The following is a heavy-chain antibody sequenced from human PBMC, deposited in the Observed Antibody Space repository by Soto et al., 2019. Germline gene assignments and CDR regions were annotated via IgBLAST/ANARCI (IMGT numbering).Heavy chain of an antibody. CDR1: GFTFTSSA. J-gene: IGHJ5*02. D-gene: IGHD3-22*01. CDR3: ARSSYYDSSGYYYAPPKWFDP. CDR2: IVVGSGNT. V-gene: IGHV1-58*02. Sequence: SVKVSCKASGFTFTSSAMQWVRQARGQRLEWIGWIVVGSGNTNYAQKFQGRVTITADESTSTAYMELSSLRSEDTAVYYCARSSYYDSSGYYYAPPKWFDPWGQGTLVTVSS.